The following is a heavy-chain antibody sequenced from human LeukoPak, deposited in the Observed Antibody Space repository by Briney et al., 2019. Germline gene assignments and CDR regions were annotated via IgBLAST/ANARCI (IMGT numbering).Heavy chain of an antibody. Sequence: PGGSLRLSCAASGFTFSSYAMSWVRQAPGKGLEWVSAISGSGGGTYYADSVKGRFTISRDNSKNTLYLQMNSLRAEDTAVYYCAKPQLGATYYYFDYWGQGTLVNVSS. J-gene: IGHJ4*02. CDR3: AKPQLGATYYYFDY. CDR1: GFTFSSYA. D-gene: IGHD1-26*01. CDR2: ISGSGGGT. V-gene: IGHV3-23*01.